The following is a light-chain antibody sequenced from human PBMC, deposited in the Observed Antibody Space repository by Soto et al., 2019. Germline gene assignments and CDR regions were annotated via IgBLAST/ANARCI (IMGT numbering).Light chain of an antibody. CDR3: LHALQPPPA. V-gene: IGKV2-28*01. Sequence: DIVLTKSPLSLPVTPGEPPSISCRSSQSLLQRSGYHYLDWYLQKPGQSPQLLIYLGSNRATGVPDRFSGSGSGTDFTLKISRVEAEDVGVYYCLHALQPPPAFGQGTKVEIK. CDR1: QSLLQRSGYHY. CDR2: LGS. J-gene: IGKJ1*01.